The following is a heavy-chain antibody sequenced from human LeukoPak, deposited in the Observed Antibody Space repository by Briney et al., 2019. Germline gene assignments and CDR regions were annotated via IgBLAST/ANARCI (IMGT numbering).Heavy chain of an antibody. CDR2: MFHSGST. J-gene: IGHJ4*02. D-gene: IGHD2/OR15-2a*01. CDR1: GGSISSGGSISSGGHY. V-gene: IGHV4-39*01. CDR3: ARHPNSSYKMD. Sequence: SDTLSLTYALSGGSISSGGSISSGGHYWVWIRQAPGTGLEWVGGMFHSGSTYFNPSLKTRVTMSLDTSKNEFSLKLNSVTAADTAIYYCARHPNSSYKMDWGQGTLVTAS.